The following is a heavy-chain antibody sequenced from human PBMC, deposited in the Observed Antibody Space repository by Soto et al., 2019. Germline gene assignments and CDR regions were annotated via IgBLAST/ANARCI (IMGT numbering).Heavy chain of an antibody. V-gene: IGHV4-61*01. J-gene: IGHJ6*02. CDR2: TYYSGST. Sequence: QVQLQESGPGLVKPSETLSLTCTVSGGSVSSGSYYWSWIRQPPGKGLEWIGYTYYSGSTNYHPSLMSRLTISVDTPKNQFSLKLSSVTAADTAVYYCARDIVVVPAAMDGGGSAGMDVWGQGTTVTVSS. CDR1: GGSVSSGSYY. CDR3: ARDIVVVPAAMDGGGSAGMDV. D-gene: IGHD2-2*01.